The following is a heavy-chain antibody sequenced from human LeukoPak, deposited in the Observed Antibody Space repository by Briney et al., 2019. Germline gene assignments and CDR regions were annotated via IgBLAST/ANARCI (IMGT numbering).Heavy chain of an antibody. Sequence: GESLKIFCKGSGYSFTSYWIGWVRQLPGKGLEWMGIIYPGDSDTRYSPSFQGQVTISADKSISTAYLQWISLKASDTAMYYCARIHSVITIFDYWGQGTLVTVSS. D-gene: IGHD3-22*01. CDR2: IYPGDSDT. CDR3: ARIHSVITIFDY. V-gene: IGHV5-51*01. CDR1: GYSFTSYW. J-gene: IGHJ4*02.